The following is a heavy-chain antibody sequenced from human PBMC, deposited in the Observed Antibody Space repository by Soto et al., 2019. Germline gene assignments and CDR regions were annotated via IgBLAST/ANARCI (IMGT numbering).Heavy chain of an antibody. J-gene: IGHJ3*02. V-gene: IGHV1-18*01. CDR2: ISAYNGNT. CDR1: VYTFTSYG. Sequence: ASVKVSCKDSVYTFTSYGISWVRQAHGQGLEWMGWISAYNGNTNYAQKLQGRVTMTTDTSTSTAYMELRSLRSDDTAVYYCARGIDPIVVVVAASAGAFDIWGQGTMVTVSS. CDR3: ARGIDPIVVVVAASAGAFDI. D-gene: IGHD2-15*01.